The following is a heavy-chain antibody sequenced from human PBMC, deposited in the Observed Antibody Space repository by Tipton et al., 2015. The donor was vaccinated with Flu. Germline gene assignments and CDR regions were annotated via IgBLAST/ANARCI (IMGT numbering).Heavy chain of an antibody. J-gene: IGHJ5*01. CDR1: GFSFSSYT. CDR3: ARRTFSNYVSEPKNWFDF. D-gene: IGHD4-11*01. Sequence: SLRLSCAASGFSFSSYTFNWVRQAPGKGLERVPSISSSGSSRYIYYADSVKGRFTISRDNAKNSLYLQMNSLGDEDTAVYYCARRTFSNYVSEPKNWFDFSRLGTLVTFSS. V-gene: IGHV3-21*01. CDR2: ISSSGSSRYI.